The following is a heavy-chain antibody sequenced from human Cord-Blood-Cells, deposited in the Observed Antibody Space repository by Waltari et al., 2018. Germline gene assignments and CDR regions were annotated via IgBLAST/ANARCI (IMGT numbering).Heavy chain of an antibody. CDR3: ARGPITMVRGVIPYY. CDR2: INHSGRP. J-gene: IGHJ4*02. D-gene: IGHD3-10*01. V-gene: IGHV4-34*01. CDR1: GGSFSGYY. Sequence: QVQLQQWGAGLLKPSETLSLTCAVYGGSFSGYYWSWICQAPGKGLEWIGEINHSGRPNNNPSLKSRVTISVDTSKNQFSLKLSSVTAADTAVYYCARGPITMVRGVIPYYWGQGTLVTVSS.